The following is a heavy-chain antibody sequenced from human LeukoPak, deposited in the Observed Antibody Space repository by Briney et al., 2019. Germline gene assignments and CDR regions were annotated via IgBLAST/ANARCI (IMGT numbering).Heavy chain of an antibody. D-gene: IGHD6-13*01. CDR2: ISGSGGST. Sequence: PGGSLRLSCAASGLTFSSYAMSWVRQAPGKGLEWVSAISGSGGSTYYADSVKGRFTISRDNSKNTLYLQMNSLRAEDTAVYYCAKAPYSSSWYYDYWGQGTLVTVSS. V-gene: IGHV3-23*01. CDR3: AKAPYSSSWYYDY. CDR1: GLTFSSYA. J-gene: IGHJ4*02.